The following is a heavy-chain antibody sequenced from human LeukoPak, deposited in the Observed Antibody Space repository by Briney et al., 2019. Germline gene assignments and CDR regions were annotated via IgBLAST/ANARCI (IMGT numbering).Heavy chain of an antibody. CDR2: IYPGDSDT. Sequence: GESLKISCKGSGYSFTSYWIGWVRQMPGKGLEWMGIIYPGDSDTRYSPSFQGQVTISADKSIDTTYLQWSSLKASDTAMYYCARALRTGQGDYVPVLWGQGTLVTVSS. J-gene: IGHJ4*02. D-gene: IGHD4-17*01. CDR1: GYSFTSYW. CDR3: ARALRTGQGDYVPVL. V-gene: IGHV5-51*01.